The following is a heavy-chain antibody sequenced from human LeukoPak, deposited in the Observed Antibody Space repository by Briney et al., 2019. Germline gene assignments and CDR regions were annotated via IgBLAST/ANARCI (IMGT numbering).Heavy chain of an antibody. CDR2: IYYSGST. D-gene: IGHD5-18*01. CDR1: GGSISSYY. Sequence: PSETLSPTCTVSGGSISSYYWSWIRQPPGKGLEWIGYIYYSGSTNYNPSLKSRVIISVDTSKKHFSLKLSSVTAADTAVYYCARSGYRYGADALDIWGQGTMVTVSS. J-gene: IGHJ3*02. V-gene: IGHV4-59*01. CDR3: ARSGYRYGADALDI.